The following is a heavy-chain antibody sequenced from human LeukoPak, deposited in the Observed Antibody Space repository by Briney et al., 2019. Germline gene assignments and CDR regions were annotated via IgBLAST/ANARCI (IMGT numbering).Heavy chain of an antibody. CDR2: VRSKTNNYAT. Sequence: GGSLRLSCEASGFTFSGSAIHWFRQVSGKGLEWVGRVRSKTNNYATAYTASVKGRFTISRDDSKNMAYLQMNSLKTEDTAVYYCSRHADFYYYYYMDVWGTGTTVTVSS. CDR3: SRHADFYYYYYMDV. CDR1: GFTFSGSA. V-gene: IGHV3-73*01. J-gene: IGHJ6*03.